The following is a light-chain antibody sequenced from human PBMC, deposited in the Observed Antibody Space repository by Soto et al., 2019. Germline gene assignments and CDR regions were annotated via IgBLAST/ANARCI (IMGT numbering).Light chain of an antibody. V-gene: IGKV1-5*01. CDR2: DAS. CDR3: QQYNSYPLG. Sequence: DIQMTPSPSTLSASVVDRVTITCRASQSISSWLAWYQQKPGKAPKLLIYDASSLESGVPSRLSGSGSGTEFTLTISSLQPDDFATYYCQQYNSYPLGFGGGTKVDIK. CDR1: QSISSW. J-gene: IGKJ4*01.